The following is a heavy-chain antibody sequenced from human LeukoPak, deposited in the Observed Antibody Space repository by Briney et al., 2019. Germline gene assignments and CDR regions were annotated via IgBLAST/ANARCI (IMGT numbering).Heavy chain of an antibody. Sequence: GGSLRLSCAASGFTVSSNYMSWVRQAPGKGMEWVSVIYSGGSTYYADSVKGRFTISRDNSKNTLYLQMSSLRAEDTAVYYCARDRPGLPGSPPSRCYFDYWGQGTLVTVSS. CDR1: GFTVSSNY. V-gene: IGHV3-66*01. D-gene: IGHD2-15*01. J-gene: IGHJ4*02. CDR2: IYSGGST. CDR3: ARDRPGLPGSPPSRCYFDY.